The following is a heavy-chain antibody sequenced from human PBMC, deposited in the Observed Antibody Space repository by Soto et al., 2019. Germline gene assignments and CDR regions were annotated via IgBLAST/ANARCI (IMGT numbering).Heavy chain of an antibody. CDR3: AGSPDYYDSSGSTQPPVFFDY. CDR2: IYYSGST. J-gene: IGHJ4*02. V-gene: IGHV4-31*02. Sequence: TLCLTCTVSGGSISIGGYYWSGIRQHRGKGVEWIGYIYYSGSTYYNPSLKSRVTISVDTSKNQFSLKLSSVTAADTAVYYCAGSPDYYDSSGSTQPPVFFDYWGQGTLVTVSS. CDR1: GGSISIGGYY. D-gene: IGHD3-22*01.